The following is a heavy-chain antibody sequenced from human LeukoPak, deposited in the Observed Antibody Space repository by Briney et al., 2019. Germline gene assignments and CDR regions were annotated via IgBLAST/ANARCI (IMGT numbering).Heavy chain of an antibody. CDR1: GFTFSSYA. Sequence: GGSLRLSCAASGFTFSSYAMSWVRQAPGKGREWVSAISGSGGSTYYAASVKGRFTISRDNSKNTLYLQMNSLRAADTGVYYCAKGGIAADGPHFDYWGQGTLVTVSS. CDR3: AKGGIAADGPHFDY. D-gene: IGHD6-13*01. CDR2: ISGSGGST. V-gene: IGHV3-23*01. J-gene: IGHJ4*02.